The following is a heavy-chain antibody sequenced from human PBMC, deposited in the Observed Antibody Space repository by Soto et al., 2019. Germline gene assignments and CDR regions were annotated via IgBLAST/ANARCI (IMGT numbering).Heavy chain of an antibody. CDR1: GGSISSSSYY. D-gene: IGHD1-26*01. V-gene: IGHV4-39*01. J-gene: IGHJ4*02. CDR3: ARYRVTDEPIDY. CDR2: IYYSGST. Sequence: QLQLQESGPGLVKPSETLSLTCTVSGGSISSSSYYWGWIRQPPGKGLEWIGSIYYSGSTYYNPSLKSRVTISVDTSKNQFSLKLSSVTAADTAVYYCARYRVTDEPIDYWGQGTLVTVSS.